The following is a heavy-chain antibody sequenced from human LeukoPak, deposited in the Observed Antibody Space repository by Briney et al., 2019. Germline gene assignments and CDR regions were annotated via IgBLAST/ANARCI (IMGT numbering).Heavy chain of an antibody. J-gene: IGHJ4*02. D-gene: IGHD3-22*01. CDR2: ISGNGHQT. Sequence: GGSRSLSCSASGFTFSRFAMTWVRQLPGRGLEWVSSISGNGHQTYYADSVKGRFSVSRDNSKNILYLQMYSLRADDSALYYCAKDANYYDSSGYLIPFDYWGQGTLVTVSS. V-gene: IGHV3-23*01. CDR1: GFTFSRFA. CDR3: AKDANYYDSSGYLIPFDY.